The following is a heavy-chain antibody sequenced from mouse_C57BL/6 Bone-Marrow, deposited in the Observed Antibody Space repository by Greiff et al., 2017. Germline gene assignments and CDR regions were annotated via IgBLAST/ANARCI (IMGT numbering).Heavy chain of an antibody. CDR2: IDPSDSYT. J-gene: IGHJ2*01. CDR3: ARDGYSGDFDY. Sequence: QVQLQQPGAELVMPGASVKLSCKASGYTFTSYWMHWVKQRPGQGLEWIGEIDPSDSYTNYNQKFKGKSTLPVDKSSSTAYMQLSSLTSEVSAVSYCARDGYSGDFDYWGQGTTLTVSS. CDR1: GYTFTSYW. D-gene: IGHD2-3*01. V-gene: IGHV1-69*01.